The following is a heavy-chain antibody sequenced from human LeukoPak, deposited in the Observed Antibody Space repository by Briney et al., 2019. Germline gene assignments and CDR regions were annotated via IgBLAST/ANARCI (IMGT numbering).Heavy chain of an antibody. CDR3: ARLVGATLAWDY. D-gene: IGHD1-26*01. J-gene: IGHJ4*02. Sequence: PSETLSLTCTVSGGSISDYYWTWIRQPPGKGLEWIGYIHYSGNSNYIPSLKSRITISVDTSNNQFSLKLSSVIAAETAVYYCARLVGATLAWDYWGQGTLVTVSS. CDR2: IHYSGNS. V-gene: IGHV4-59*08. CDR1: GGSISDYY.